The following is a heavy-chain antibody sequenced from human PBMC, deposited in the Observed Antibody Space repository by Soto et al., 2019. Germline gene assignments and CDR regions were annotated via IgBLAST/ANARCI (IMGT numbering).Heavy chain of an antibody. Sequence: EVQLVESGGGLVQPGGSLRLSCAASGFPFSSYWMSWVRQAPGKGLQWVANINRDGSERYYVDSLKGRFTISRDNAENSLYLQMNSLRDEDTAVYYCTRAPDSSCSYYYFDYWGQGTLVTVSS. CDR1: GFPFSSYW. V-gene: IGHV3-7*03. D-gene: IGHD3-22*01. CDR3: TRAPDSSCSYYYFDY. J-gene: IGHJ4*02. CDR2: INRDGSER.